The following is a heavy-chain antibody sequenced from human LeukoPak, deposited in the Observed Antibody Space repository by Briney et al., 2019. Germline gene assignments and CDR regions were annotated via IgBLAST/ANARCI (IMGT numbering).Heavy chain of an antibody. CDR2: IKGDGNT. CDR3: ARAPSEIGGYYPEYFRH. V-gene: IGHV3-74*01. J-gene: IGHJ1*01. Sequence: GGSLRLSCAASGFTFSGYWMHWVRQGPGKGLVWVSRIKGDGNTNYADCVKGRFTISRDNAKNTVSLQMNSLRAEDTGVYYCARAPSEIGGYYPEYFRHWGQGTLVTVSS. CDR1: GFTFSGYW. D-gene: IGHD3-22*01.